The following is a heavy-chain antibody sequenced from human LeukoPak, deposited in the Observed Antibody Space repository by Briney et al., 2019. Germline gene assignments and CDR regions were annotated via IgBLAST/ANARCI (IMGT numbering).Heavy chain of an antibody. Sequence: ASVKVSCKTSEATFGSYDINWVRQAPGQGLEWMGGIIPIFGTANYAQKFQGKVTITADESTSTAYMELSSLRSEDTAVYYCARDRTGYNYHDYWGQGTLVTVSS. CDR2: IIPIFGTA. J-gene: IGHJ4*02. CDR3: ARDRTGYNYHDY. V-gene: IGHV1-69*13. D-gene: IGHD5-24*01. CDR1: EATFGSYD.